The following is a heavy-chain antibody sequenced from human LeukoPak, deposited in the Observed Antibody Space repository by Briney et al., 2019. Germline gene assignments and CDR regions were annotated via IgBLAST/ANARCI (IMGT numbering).Heavy chain of an antibody. CDR1: GFSFSSHG. J-gene: IGHJ4*02. CDR3: SRVYY. D-gene: IGHD6-13*01. CDR2: IRSKAYGGTA. Sequence: GGSLRLSCVASGFSFSSHGMSWFRQAPGKGLEWVGFIRSKAYGGTADYAASVKGRFTISRDDSKSIAYLQMNSLKTEDTAVYYCSRVYYWGQGTLVTVSS. V-gene: IGHV3-49*03.